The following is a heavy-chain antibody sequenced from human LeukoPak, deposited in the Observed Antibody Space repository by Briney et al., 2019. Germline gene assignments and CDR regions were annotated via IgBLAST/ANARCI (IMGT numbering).Heavy chain of an antibody. J-gene: IGHJ4*02. CDR3: ARDLAVADPGDFDY. CDR2: ISSSSSYI. CDR1: RFTFSSYS. D-gene: IGHD6-19*01. Sequence: GGSLRLSCAASRFTFSSYSMNWVRQAPGKGLEWVSSISSSSSYIYYADSVKGRFTISRDNAKNSLYLQMNSLRAEDTAVYYCARDLAVADPGDFDYWGQGTLVTVSS. V-gene: IGHV3-21*01.